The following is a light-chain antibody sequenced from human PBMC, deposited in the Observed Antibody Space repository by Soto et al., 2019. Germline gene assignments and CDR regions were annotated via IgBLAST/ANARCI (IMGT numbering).Light chain of an antibody. CDR2: GAS. CDR1: QSISGS. CDR3: QQRGT. Sequence: DIQITHPPSALSASAIEGVTITCRASQSISGSLNWYQQKPGKAPKLLIYGASTLQSGVPSRFSGSGSGTDFTLTISSLESEDFAVYYCQQRGTFGQGTRLEIK. J-gene: IGKJ5*01. V-gene: IGKV1-39*01.